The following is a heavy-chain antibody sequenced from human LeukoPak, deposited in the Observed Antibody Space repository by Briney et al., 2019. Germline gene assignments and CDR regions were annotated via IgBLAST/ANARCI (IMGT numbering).Heavy chain of an antibody. D-gene: IGHD3-22*01. CDR1: GFTFGDYA. CDR3: AKRGVVIRVILVGFHKEAYYFDS. V-gene: IGHV3-23*01. J-gene: IGHJ4*02. CDR2: ISDSGGNT. Sequence: GGSLRLSCTASGFTFGDYAMSWVRQAPGKGLEWVAGISDSGGNTKYADSVKGRFTISRDNPKNTLYLHMNSLRAEDTAVYFCAKRGVVIRVILVGFHKEAYYFDSWGQGALVTVSS.